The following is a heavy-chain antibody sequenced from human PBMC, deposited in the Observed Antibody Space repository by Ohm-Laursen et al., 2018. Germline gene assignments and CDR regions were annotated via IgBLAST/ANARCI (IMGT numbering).Heavy chain of an antibody. Sequence: TLSLTCAVYGGSFSAYYWSWIRQPPGQGLEWIGEINHRGSTDYNPSLKSRVTISVDTSKKQFSLKLSSVTAADTAMYYCAAWHGYFDIWGRGTLVTVSS. CDR3: AAWHGYFDI. V-gene: IGHV4-34*01. J-gene: IGHJ2*01. CDR1: GGSFSAYY. D-gene: IGHD3-16*01. CDR2: INHRGST.